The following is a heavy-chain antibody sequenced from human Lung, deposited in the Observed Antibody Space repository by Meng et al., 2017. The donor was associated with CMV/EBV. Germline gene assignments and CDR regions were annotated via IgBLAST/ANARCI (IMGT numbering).Heavy chain of an antibody. D-gene: IGHD2-2*01. CDR2: IIPILGIA. V-gene: IGHV1-69*10. J-gene: IGHJ6*02. CDR1: GGTFSSYA. Sequence: SVXVSXXDSGGTFSSYAISWVRQAPGQGLEWMGGIIPILGIANYAQKFQGRVTITADKSTSTAYMELSSLRSEDTAVYYCARAIIRGVPAVDYYYGMDVWGQGXTVTVSS. CDR3: ARAIIRGVPAVDYYYGMDV.